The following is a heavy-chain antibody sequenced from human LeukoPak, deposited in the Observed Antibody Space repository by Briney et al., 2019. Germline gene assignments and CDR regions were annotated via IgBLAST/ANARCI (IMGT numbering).Heavy chain of an antibody. D-gene: IGHD1-26*01. J-gene: IGHJ4*02. Sequence: SETLSLTCAVYGGSFSGYYWSWIRQPPGKGLEGMGEINHSGSTNYNPSLTSQVTISVDTSKNQFSLKLSSVTAADTAVYYCARVRAFLSGSYSPSYFDYWGQGTLVTVSS. CDR1: GGSFSGYY. CDR3: ARVRAFLSGSYSPSYFDY. CDR2: INHSGST. V-gene: IGHV4-34*01.